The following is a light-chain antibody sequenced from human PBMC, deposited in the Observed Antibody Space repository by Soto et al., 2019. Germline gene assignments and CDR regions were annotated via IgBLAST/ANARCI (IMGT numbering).Light chain of an antibody. Sequence: DIQMTQSPSSLSASVGGNATITCRASQSITNRLAWYQQKPVKAPKVLIYDASYLESGVPSRFRGSGSGTQFILTISSLQPDDFATYNCQPYGGMWAFGQGAKVDLK. J-gene: IGKJ1*01. CDR3: QPYGGMWA. CDR2: DAS. V-gene: IGKV1-5*01. CDR1: QSITNR.